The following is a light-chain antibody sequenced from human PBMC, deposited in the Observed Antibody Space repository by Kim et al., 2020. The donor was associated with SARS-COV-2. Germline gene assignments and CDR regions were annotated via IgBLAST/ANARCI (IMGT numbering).Light chain of an antibody. CDR3: QQYTTSPPAYT. CDR2: GAS. V-gene: IGKV3-20*01. J-gene: IGKJ2*01. Sequence: PGKRATLSCRASQSISSEFLAWYQQIAGQPPRLLMFGASNRAAGIPDRFSGGGSGTDFTLTITRMEPADSAVYYCQQYTTSPPAYTFGQGTKLEI. CDR1: QSISSEF.